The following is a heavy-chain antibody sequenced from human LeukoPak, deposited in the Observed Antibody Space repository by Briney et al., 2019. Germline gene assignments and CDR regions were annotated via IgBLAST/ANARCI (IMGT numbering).Heavy chain of an antibody. D-gene: IGHD3-22*01. CDR1: GFTFTGYY. CDR2: INPHSDGT. J-gene: IGHJ4*02. Sequence: ASVKVSCKTSGFTFTGYYIHWVRQAPGQGLEWMGWINPHSDGTSYAQKFQGRITLTRDTSITTAYMELRGLTYDDTAVYYCARADRSDWYFGYWGQGTLVTVSS. V-gene: IGHV1-2*02. CDR3: ARADRSDWYFGY.